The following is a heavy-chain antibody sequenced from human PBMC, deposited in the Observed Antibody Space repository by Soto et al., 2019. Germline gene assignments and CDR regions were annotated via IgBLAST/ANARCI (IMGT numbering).Heavy chain of an antibody. J-gene: IGHJ4*02. V-gene: IGHV4-59*01. Sequence: SETLSLTCTVSGGSISSYYWSWIRQPPGKGLEWIGYIYYSGSTNYNPSLKSRVTIPVDTSKNQFSLKLSFVTAADTAVYYCARVSGAMAHWGQGTLVTVSS. CDR2: IYYSGST. CDR1: GGSISSYY. D-gene: IGHD1-26*01. CDR3: ARVSGAMAH.